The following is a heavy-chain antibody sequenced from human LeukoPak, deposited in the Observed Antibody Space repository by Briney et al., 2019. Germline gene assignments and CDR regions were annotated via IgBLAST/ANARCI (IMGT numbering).Heavy chain of an antibody. CDR1: GGSFSGYY. CDR2: INHIGST. D-gene: IGHD1-26*01. CDR3: AREVGANYYYYMDV. Sequence: SETLSLTCAVYGGSFSGYYWSWIRQPPGKGLEWIGEINHIGSTNYNPSLKSRVAISVDTSKNQFSLKLSSVTAADTAVYYCAREVGANYYYYMDVWGKGTTVTVSS. J-gene: IGHJ6*03. V-gene: IGHV4-34*01.